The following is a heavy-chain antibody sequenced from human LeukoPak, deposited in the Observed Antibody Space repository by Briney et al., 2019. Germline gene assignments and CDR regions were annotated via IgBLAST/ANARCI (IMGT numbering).Heavy chain of an antibody. CDR3: AKEDIAAHVRFFDP. V-gene: IGHV4-61*02. Sequence: PSETLSLTCTVSGGSISSGSYYWSWIWQPAGKGLEWIGRIYTSGSTNCNPSLKSRVTISVDTSKNQFSLKLSSVTAADTAVYYCAKEDIAAHVRFFDPWGQGTLVTVSS. J-gene: IGHJ5*02. D-gene: IGHD6-6*01. CDR2: IYTSGST. CDR1: GGSISSGSYY.